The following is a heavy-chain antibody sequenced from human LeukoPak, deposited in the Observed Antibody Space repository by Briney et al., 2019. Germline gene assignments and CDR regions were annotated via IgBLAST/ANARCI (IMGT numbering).Heavy chain of an antibody. D-gene: IGHD2-8*01. J-gene: IGHJ4*02. V-gene: IGHV3-73*01. CDR3: TRQGPNINDDFDF. Sequence: GGSLKLSCAASGFTFSGSGIHWVRQASGKGLEWVGHIRTRANNYATAYAASVKGRLTISRDDSKNTEDLQMNSLKTEDTAVYYCTRQGPNINDDFDFWSQGTLVTVSS. CDR1: GFTFSGSG. CDR2: IRTRANNYAT.